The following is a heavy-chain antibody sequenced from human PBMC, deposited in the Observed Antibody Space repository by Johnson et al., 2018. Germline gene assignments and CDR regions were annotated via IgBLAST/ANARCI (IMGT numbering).Heavy chain of an antibody. CDR1: EYRSASYW. J-gene: IGHJ3*02. CDR2: IYPGDSDT. V-gene: IGHV5-51*03. CDR3: ARRYCDITSCWAFDI. Sequence: DQLGQSGAEVKEPRESLKIWCKGSEYRSASYWIGWVRPKPGKGLEWRGIIYPGDSDTRYSPSFTGPVTISADKSISTAYLQWSSLKASDTDMYYCARRYCDITSCWAFDIWGQGTMVTVSS. D-gene: IGHD2-2*01.